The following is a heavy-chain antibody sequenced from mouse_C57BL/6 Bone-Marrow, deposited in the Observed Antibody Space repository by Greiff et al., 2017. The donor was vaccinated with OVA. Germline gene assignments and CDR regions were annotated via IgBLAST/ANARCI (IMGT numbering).Heavy chain of an antibody. CDR3: TAGYDDAY. J-gene: IGHJ3*01. Sequence: EVHLVESGGGLVQPGGSMKLSCVASGFTFSNYWMNWVRQSPEKGLEWVAQIRLKSDNYATHYAESVKGRFTISRDDSKSSVYLQMNNLRAEDTGIYYCTAGYDDAYWGQGTLVTVSA. D-gene: IGHD2-2*01. CDR1: GFTFSNYW. V-gene: IGHV6-3*01. CDR2: IRLKSDNYAT.